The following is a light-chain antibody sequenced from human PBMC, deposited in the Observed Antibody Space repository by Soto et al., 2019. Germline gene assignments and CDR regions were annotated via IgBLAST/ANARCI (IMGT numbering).Light chain of an antibody. CDR3: QQYNNWPRT. CDR2: GAS. Sequence: EIVVTQSAATMTVYTGERATLSCRASQSVSSNLAWYQQKPGQAPRLLIYGASTRATGIPARFSGSGSGTEFTLTISSLQSEDFAVYYCQQYNNWPRTFGQGTKVDIK. CDR1: QSVSSN. J-gene: IGKJ1*01. V-gene: IGKV3-15*01.